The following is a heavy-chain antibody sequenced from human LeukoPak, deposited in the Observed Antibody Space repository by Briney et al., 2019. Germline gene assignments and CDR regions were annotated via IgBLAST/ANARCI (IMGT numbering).Heavy chain of an antibody. Sequence: GGSLRLSCAASGFIFSTYWMSWVRQAPGKGLEWVANINQDGSEEFYVDSVKGRFTISRDNAEKSLYLQMNSLRAEDTAVYYCASGQQLGYWGQGTLVTVFS. CDR2: INQDGSEE. V-gene: IGHV3-7*03. CDR1: GFIFSTYW. D-gene: IGHD6-13*01. CDR3: ASGQQLGY. J-gene: IGHJ4*02.